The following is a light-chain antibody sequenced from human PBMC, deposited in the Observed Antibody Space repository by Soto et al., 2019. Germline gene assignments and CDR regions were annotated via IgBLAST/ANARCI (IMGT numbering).Light chain of an antibody. Sequence: QSALTQPASVSGSPGQSITISCTGTSSDVGGYNHVSWYQQYPGKAPKLMIYDVTNRPSGVSNRFSGSKSGNTASLTISGIQAEDEADYYCSSYTSSSILFGTGTKLTVL. V-gene: IGLV2-14*01. CDR3: SSYTSSSIL. J-gene: IGLJ1*01. CDR1: SSDVGGYNH. CDR2: DVT.